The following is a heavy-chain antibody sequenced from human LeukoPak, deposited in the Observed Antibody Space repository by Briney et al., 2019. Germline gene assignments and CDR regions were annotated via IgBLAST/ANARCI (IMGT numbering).Heavy chain of an antibody. Sequence: SETLSLTCTVSGGSISSHYWSWLRQPPGQGLEWIGYIYYSGSTNYNPSLKSRVTISVDTSKNQFSLKLSSVTAADTAVYYCARVTHSITIFGVGKNHAFDIWGQGTMVTVSS. CDR3: ARVTHSITIFGVGKNHAFDI. V-gene: IGHV4-59*11. CDR1: GGSISSHY. D-gene: IGHD3-3*01. J-gene: IGHJ3*02. CDR2: IYYSGST.